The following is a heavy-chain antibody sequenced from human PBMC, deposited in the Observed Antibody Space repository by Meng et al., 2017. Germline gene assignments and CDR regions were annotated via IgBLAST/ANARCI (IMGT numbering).Heavy chain of an antibody. D-gene: IGHD1-1*01. CDR1: GGSVSSGGYS. V-gene: IGHV4-30-2*01. Sequence: QLQLQESGSGLVKPSQTLSLTCAVSGGSVSSGGYSWNWIRQPPGKGLEWIGYIFHSGTTYYNPSLESRVTISIDTSKNQFSLKVTSATAADTAVYYCARGYVGLDYWGQGTLVTVSS. J-gene: IGHJ4*02. CDR2: IFHSGTT. CDR3: ARGYVGLDY.